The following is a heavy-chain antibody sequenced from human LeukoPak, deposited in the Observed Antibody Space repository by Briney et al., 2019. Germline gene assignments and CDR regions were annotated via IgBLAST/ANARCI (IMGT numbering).Heavy chain of an antibody. CDR1: GGSFSGYY. D-gene: IGHD4-17*01. V-gene: IGHV4-34*01. CDR2: INHSGSA. Sequence: SETLSLTCAVSGGSFSGYYWTWIRQPSGKGLEWIGEINHSGSANYSPSLSSRVTISLDMSENQFSLKLTSVTAADTAVYYCARGQGTVTTHWGQGTLVTVSS. CDR3: ARGQGTVTTH. J-gene: IGHJ4*02.